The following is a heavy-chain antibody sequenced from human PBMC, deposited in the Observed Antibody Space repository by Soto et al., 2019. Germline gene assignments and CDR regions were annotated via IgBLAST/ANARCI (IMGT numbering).Heavy chain of an antibody. J-gene: IGHJ4*02. CDR3: ARHPASYDILTGHIDY. CDR1: GGFVSSSSYS. V-gene: IGHV4-39*01. CDR2: IYSSENT. D-gene: IGHD3-9*01. Sequence: SETLSLTCSVSGGFVSSSSYSWGWIRQSPGKGLEWIGTIYSSENTYYNPSLLSRVTISVDTSKNEFSLKLSSVTAADTAVYYCARHPASYDILTGHIDYWGQGTLVTVSS.